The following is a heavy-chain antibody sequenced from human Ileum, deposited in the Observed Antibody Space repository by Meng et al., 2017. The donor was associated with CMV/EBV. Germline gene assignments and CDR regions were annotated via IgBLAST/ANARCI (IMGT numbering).Heavy chain of an antibody. D-gene: IGHD6-13*01. CDR2: ISYSGNT. Sequence: QPQLQESGPGLVKPSETLSLTLTVPGGSISSPPYFWGWIRQPPGKGLEWIATISYSGNTYYNPSLKSPVTISLDTSKNQFSLKLTSVTAADTAVYYCAREPPSGQQLDWGQGTLVTVSS. V-gene: IGHV4-39*07. J-gene: IGHJ4*02. CDR3: AREPPSGQQLD. CDR1: GGSISSPPYF.